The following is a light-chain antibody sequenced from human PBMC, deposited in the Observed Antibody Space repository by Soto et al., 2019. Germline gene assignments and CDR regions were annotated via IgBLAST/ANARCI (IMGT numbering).Light chain of an antibody. CDR2: DAS. Sequence: EVVMTQSPGTLSVSPGERATLSCRASQSVSSYLAWYQQKPGQAPRLLIYDASNRATGIPARFSGSGSGTDFTLTISSLEPEDFAVYYCQQRSNWYTFGQGTKLEIK. J-gene: IGKJ2*01. CDR1: QSVSSY. CDR3: QQRSNWYT. V-gene: IGKV3-11*01.